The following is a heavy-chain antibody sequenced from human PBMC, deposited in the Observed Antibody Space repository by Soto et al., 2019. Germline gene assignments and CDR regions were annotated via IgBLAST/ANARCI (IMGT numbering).Heavy chain of an antibody. CDR3: ARVYCSGGSCFRHYYYYYGMDV. CDR2: IYYSGST. D-gene: IGHD2-15*01. V-gene: IGHV4-30-4*01. CDR1: GGSISSGDYY. Sequence: QVQLQESGPGLVKPSQTLSLTCTVSGGSISSGDYYWSWIRQPPGKGLEWIGYIYYSGSTYYNPSLKSRVTISVDTSKNQFSLKLSSVTAADTAVYYCARVYCSGGSCFRHYYYYYGMDVWGQGTTVTVSS. J-gene: IGHJ6*02.